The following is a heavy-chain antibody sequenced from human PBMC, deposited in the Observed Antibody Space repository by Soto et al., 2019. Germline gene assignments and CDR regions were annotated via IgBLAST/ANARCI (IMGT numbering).Heavy chain of an antibody. J-gene: IGHJ4*02. Sequence: GASVKVSCKASGYTFTTYYMHWVRQAPGQGLEWMGIINPSGGSTSYAQKFQGRVTMTRDTSTSTVYMELSSLRSEDTAVYYCAMVYCSGGSCYGIDYWGQGTLVTVSS. D-gene: IGHD2-15*01. CDR2: INPSGGST. V-gene: IGHV1-46*01. CDR3: AMVYCSGGSCYGIDY. CDR1: GYTFTTYY.